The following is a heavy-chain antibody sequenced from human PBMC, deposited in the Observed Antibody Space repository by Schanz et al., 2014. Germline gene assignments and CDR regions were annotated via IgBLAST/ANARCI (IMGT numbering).Heavy chain of an antibody. CDR3: AKKVPAYNPFDS. V-gene: IGHV3-23*04. J-gene: IGHJ4*02. D-gene: IGHD1-1*01. CDR2: LSEGGGGT. CDR1: GFTFSTFA. Sequence: EVQLVESGGGVVQPGRSLRLSCSASGFTFSTFAMHWVRQAPGKGLEWVSALSEGGGGTHYADSVKGRFTISRDNSKNTLYLQMDSLRAEDTAVYFCAKKVPAYNPFDSWGQGTLVTVSS.